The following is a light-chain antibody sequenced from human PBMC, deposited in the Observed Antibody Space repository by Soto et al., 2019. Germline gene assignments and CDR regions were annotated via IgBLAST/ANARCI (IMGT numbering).Light chain of an antibody. Sequence: SYELTQPPSVSVAPGQTARITCGGNDIGSKTVHWYQQKPGQAPVLVVYDDSDPPSGIPKRFSGSNSGNTATLTISRVEAGDEADYYCQVWDSSSDHRVFGGGTKVTVL. J-gene: IGLJ3*02. CDR2: DDS. CDR3: QVWDSSSDHRV. CDR1: DIGSKT. V-gene: IGLV3-21*02.